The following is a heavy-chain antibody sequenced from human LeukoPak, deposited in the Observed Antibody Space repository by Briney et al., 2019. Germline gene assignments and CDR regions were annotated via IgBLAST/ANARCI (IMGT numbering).Heavy chain of an antibody. CDR3: ARDRKYYYHMDV. Sequence: SETLSLTCTVSGGSISSGTYYWAWIRQPPGKGLEWIGTIYHSGSTYYNPSLKSRVTISVDTSKNQFSLNLTSLTAAATAVYYCARDRKYYYHMDVWGKGTTVTVSS. V-gene: IGHV4-39*07. CDR1: GGSISSGTYY. D-gene: IGHD1-14*01. CDR2: IYHSGST. J-gene: IGHJ6*03.